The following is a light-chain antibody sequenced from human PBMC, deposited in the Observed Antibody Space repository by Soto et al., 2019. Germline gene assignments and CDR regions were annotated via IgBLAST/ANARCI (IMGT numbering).Light chain of an antibody. CDR1: SSNIGAGYD. V-gene: IGLV1-40*01. J-gene: IGLJ1*01. CDR2: DNT. CDR3: QSYDSSLTQYV. Sequence: QSVLTQPPSVSGAPGQRVTISCTGSSSNIGAGYDVHWYQHLPGTAPNLLIFDNTNRPSGVPDRFSGSKSGTSASLAITGRQAEDEADYYCQSYDSSLTQYVFGTGTKLTVL.